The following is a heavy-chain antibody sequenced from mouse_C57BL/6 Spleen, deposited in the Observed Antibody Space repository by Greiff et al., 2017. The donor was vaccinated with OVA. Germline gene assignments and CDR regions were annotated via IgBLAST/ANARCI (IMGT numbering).Heavy chain of an antibody. CDR2: IDPSDSET. D-gene: IGHD2-10*01. V-gene: IGHV1-52*01. J-gene: IGHJ4*01. Sequence: VQLQQPGAELVRPGSSVKLSCKASGYTFTSYWMHWVKQRPIQGLEWIGNIDPSDSETHYNQKFKDKATLTVDKSSSTAYMQLSSLTSEDSAVYYCARGVPYTDAMDYWGQGTSVTVSS. CDR1: GYTFTSYW. CDR3: ARGVPYTDAMDY.